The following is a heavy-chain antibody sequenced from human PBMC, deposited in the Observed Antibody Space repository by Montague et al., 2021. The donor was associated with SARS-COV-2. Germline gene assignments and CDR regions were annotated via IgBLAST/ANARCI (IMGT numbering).Heavy chain of an antibody. J-gene: IGHJ4*02. CDR1: GFTFSSYS. V-gene: IGHV3-21*01. Sequence: SLRLSCAASGFTFSSYSMDWVRQAPGKGLEWVSPIISSSSYIYYSDSVKGRFTISRDNAKNSLYLQMNSLRAEDTAVYYCARDRGGGRYDFWSGYYVQPYDYWGQGTLVTVSS. CDR3: ARDRGGGRYDFWSGYYVQPYDY. D-gene: IGHD3-3*01. CDR2: IISSSSYI.